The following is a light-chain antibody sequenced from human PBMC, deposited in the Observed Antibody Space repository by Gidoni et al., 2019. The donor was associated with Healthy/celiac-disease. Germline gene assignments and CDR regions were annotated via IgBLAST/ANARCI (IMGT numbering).Light chain of an antibody. CDR1: QSVTSSSY. Sequence: EIVLTQSPGTLSLSPGERATLSCRASQSVTSSSYLAWYQQKPGQAPRLLIYGASSRATGIPDRFSCSGSWTDFTLTISRLEPEDFAVYYCQQYGTSPRTFGQGTKVEIK. V-gene: IGKV3-20*01. CDR2: GAS. CDR3: QQYGTSPRT. J-gene: IGKJ1*01.